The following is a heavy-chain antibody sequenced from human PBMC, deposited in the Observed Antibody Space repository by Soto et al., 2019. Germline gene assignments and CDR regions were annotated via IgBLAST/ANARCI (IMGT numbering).Heavy chain of an antibody. CDR3: ARGGTAMVDNWLDP. Sequence: SETLSLTCTVSGGSISSYYWSWIRQPPGKGLEWIGYIYYSGSTNYHPSLKSRVTISVDTSKNQFSLKLSSVTAADTAVYYCARGGTAMVDNWLDPWGQGTLVTVYS. D-gene: IGHD5-18*01. J-gene: IGHJ5*02. CDR1: GGSISSYY. V-gene: IGHV4-59*01. CDR2: IYYSGST.